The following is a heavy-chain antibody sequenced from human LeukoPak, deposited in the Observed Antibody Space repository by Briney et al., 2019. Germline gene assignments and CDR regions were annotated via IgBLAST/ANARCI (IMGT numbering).Heavy chain of an antibody. V-gene: IGHV3-21*01. CDR1: GFTFSSYS. D-gene: IGHD3-22*01. Sequence: GGSLRLSCAASGFTFSSYSMKWVREPPGKGLEWVYSICSSSSHIDNADSVKGRFTISRDNAKNSLYLQMDSLRAEETAVYYCAREWGRGYSVDYWGQGTLVTVSS. CDR2: ICSSSSHI. CDR3: AREWGRGYSVDY. J-gene: IGHJ4*02.